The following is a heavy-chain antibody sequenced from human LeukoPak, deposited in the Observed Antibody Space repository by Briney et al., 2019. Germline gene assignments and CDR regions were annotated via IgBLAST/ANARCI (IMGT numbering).Heavy chain of an antibody. D-gene: IGHD1-26*01. Sequence: GGSLRLSCAASGFTFSTYSMNWVRQAPGKGLEWVSSISSSSNYIYYADSVKGRFTISRDNAKNSLYLQMNSLRAEDTAVYYCARDLGSSYGDYWGQGTLVTVSS. V-gene: IGHV3-21*01. CDR1: GFTFSTYS. CDR3: ARDLGSSYGDY. CDR2: ISSSSNYI. J-gene: IGHJ4*02.